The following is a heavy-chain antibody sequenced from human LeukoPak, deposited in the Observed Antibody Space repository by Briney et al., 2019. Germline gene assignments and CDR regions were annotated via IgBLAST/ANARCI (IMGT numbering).Heavy chain of an antibody. CDR2: ISYDGSSK. CDR1: GFTFSSDA. Sequence: GRSLKLPCEASGFTFSSDAMNWVRQAPGKGLEWVAVISYDGSSKYYADSVRGRFTISRDNSKNTLYLQMNSLRGEDTAVYYCAKDRSSTWSLDFWGQGTLVTVSS. J-gene: IGHJ4*02. CDR3: AKDRSSTWSLDF. V-gene: IGHV3-30*18. D-gene: IGHD6-13*01.